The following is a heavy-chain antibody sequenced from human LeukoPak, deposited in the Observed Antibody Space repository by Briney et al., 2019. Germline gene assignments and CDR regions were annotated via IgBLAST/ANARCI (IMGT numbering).Heavy chain of an antibody. V-gene: IGHV1-18*01. CDR3: ARSVTLYYDFWSGYFRLPNAFDI. Sequence: ASVTVSCKASGYTFTSYGISWVRQAPGQGLEWMGWISAYNDNTNYAQKLQGRVTMTTDTSTSTAYMELRSLRSDDTAVYYCARSVTLYYDFWSGYFRLPNAFDIWGQGTMVTVSS. CDR2: ISAYNDNT. J-gene: IGHJ3*02. D-gene: IGHD3-3*01. CDR1: GYTFTSYG.